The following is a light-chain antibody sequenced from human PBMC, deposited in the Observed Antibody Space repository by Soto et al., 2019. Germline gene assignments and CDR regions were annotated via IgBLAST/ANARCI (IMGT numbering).Light chain of an antibody. V-gene: IGKV3-11*01. CDR2: DAS. CDR3: QQRHNWPIT. J-gene: IGKJ5*01. CDR1: QSVSTY. Sequence: EIVLTQSPGTLSLSPGERATLSFRASQSVSTYLAWYQQKPGQAPRLLIYDASNRATGIPARFSGSGSGTDFTLTISGLEPADLGVYYCQQRHNWPITFGQGTRLE.